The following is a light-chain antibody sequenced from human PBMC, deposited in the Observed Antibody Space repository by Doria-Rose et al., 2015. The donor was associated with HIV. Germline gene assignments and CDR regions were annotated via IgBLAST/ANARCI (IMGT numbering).Light chain of an antibody. CDR3: QQTYSSPPWT. Sequence: DIQVTQSPSSLSASIGDRITITCRASQTVSTYLNWFQQEPGKAPKLLIYAASRLQSGVPPRFSGSGSGTDFTLTISGLQPGDFATYYCQQTYSSPPWTGGQGTKVEMK. J-gene: IGKJ1*01. V-gene: IGKV1-39*01. CDR1: QTVSTY. CDR2: AAS.